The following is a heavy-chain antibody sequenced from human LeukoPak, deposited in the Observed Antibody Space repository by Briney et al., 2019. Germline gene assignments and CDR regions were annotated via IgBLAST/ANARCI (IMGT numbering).Heavy chain of an antibody. J-gene: IGHJ4*02. CDR1: GFTFSSYW. Sequence: GGSLRLSCAASGFTFSSYWMSWVRQAPGKGLEWVANIKQDGSEIYYVDSVKGRFTISRDNAKNSLYLQMNSLRAEDTAVYYCARGSTIFGVTYYFDYWGQGTLVTVSS. CDR3: ARGSTIFGVTYYFDY. V-gene: IGHV3-7*01. CDR2: IKQDGSEI. D-gene: IGHD3-3*01.